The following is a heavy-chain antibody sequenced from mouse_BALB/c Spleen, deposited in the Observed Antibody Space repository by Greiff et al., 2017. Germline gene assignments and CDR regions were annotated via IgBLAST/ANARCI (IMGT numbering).Heavy chain of an antibody. CDR1: GFTFNTYA. J-gene: IGHJ2*01. V-gene: IGHV10-1*02. CDR3: VRTGPPFDY. CDR2: IRSKSNNYAT. Sequence: EVKLMESGGGLVQPKGSLKLSCAASGFTFNTYAMNWVRQAPGKGLEWVARIRSKSNNYATYYADSVKDRFTISRDDSQSMLYLQMNNLKTEDTAMYYCVRTGPPFDYWGQGTTLTVSS. D-gene: IGHD4-1*01.